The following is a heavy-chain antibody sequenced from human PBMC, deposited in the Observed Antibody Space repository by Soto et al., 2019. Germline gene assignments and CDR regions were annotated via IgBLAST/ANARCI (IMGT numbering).Heavy chain of an antibody. CDR3: ATYPDGAYVPPYDY. D-gene: IGHD3-10*02. Sequence: GGSLRLSCEGSGFTFSSYAMSWVRQAPGRGLEWVSGRSGNGASTYYADSVKGRFTISRDNSKNTMYLQMNSLRDDDMVIYYCATYPDGAYVPPYDYWGQGTLVTVSS. V-gene: IGHV3-23*01. CDR1: GFTFSSYA. CDR2: RSGNGAST. J-gene: IGHJ4*02.